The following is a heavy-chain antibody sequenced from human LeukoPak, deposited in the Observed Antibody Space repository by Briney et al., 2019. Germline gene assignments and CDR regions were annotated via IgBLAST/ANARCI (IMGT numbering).Heavy chain of an antibody. J-gene: IGHJ4*02. CDR3: ARDGMSIAARPGDY. V-gene: IGHV4-34*01. Sequence: SETLSLTCAVYGGSFSGYYWSWIRQPPGKGLEWIGSIYYSGSTYYNPSLKSRVTMSVDTSKNQFSLKLSSVTAADTAVYYCARDGMSIAARPGDYWGQGTLVTVSS. CDR2: IYYSGST. CDR1: GGSFSGYY. D-gene: IGHD6-6*01.